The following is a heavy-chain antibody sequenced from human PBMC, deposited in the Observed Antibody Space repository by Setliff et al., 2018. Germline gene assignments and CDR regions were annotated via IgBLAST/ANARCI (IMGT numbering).Heavy chain of an antibody. CDR2: INPDGSIT. D-gene: IGHD7-27*01. CDR3: ASIDWGENFYNTDV. V-gene: IGHV3-74*01. CDR1: GFTFSKYW. Sequence: PGGSLRLSCGGYGFTFSKYWMYWVRQVPGKGLLWVSRINPDGSITDYADSVRGRFTISRDNAKDTLYLQMNSLRAEDTAVYFCASIDWGENFYNTDVWGKGTTVTVSS. J-gene: IGHJ6*03.